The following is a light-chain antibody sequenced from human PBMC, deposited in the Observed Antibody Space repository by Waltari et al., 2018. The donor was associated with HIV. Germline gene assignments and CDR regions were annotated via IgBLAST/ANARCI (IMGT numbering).Light chain of an antibody. Sequence: DIQMTQSPPSLSASVGGRVTITCRPSQNIDTFVSWYQQKPGEAPRLLISGASAVQSGVPSRFSGSGSGTDFTLTISSLQPEDFGTYYCQQSSFTPPTFGQGTKVEVK. V-gene: IGKV1-39*01. CDR3: QQSSFTPPT. J-gene: IGKJ1*01. CDR2: GAS. CDR1: QNIDTF.